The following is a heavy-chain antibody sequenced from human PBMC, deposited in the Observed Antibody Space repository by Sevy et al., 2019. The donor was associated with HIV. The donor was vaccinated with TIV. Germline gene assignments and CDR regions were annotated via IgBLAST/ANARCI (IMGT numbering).Heavy chain of an antibody. Sequence: GGSLRLSCAASGFTFSSYSMNWVRQAPGKGLEWVSSISSSSSYIYYADSVKGRFTISRDNAKNSLYLQMNSLRAEDTAVYYCARGSEGVPSGVYWGQGTLVTVSS. CDR2: ISSSSSYI. J-gene: IGHJ4*02. CDR1: GFTFSSYS. D-gene: IGHD3-10*01. CDR3: ARGSEGVPSGVY. V-gene: IGHV3-21*01.